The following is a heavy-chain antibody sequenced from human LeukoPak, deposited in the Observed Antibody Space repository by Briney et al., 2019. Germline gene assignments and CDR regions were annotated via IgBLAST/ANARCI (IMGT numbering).Heavy chain of an antibody. J-gene: IGHJ5*02. V-gene: IGHV4-61*01. CDR2: IYYSGST. D-gene: IGHD3-9*01. CDR3: ARVEDYDILTLGP. Sequence: SETLSLTCTVSGGSVSSGSYCWSWIRQPPGKGLEWIGYIYYSGSTNYNPSLKSRVTISVDTSKNQFSLKLSSVTAADTAVYYCARVEDYDILTLGPWGQGTLVTVSS. CDR1: GGSVSSGSYC.